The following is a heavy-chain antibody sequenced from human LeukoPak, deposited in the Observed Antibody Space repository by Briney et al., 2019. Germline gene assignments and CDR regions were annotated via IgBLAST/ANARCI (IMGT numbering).Heavy chain of an antibody. Sequence: SETLSLTCTVSGGSISSYYWSCIRQPPGKGLEWIGYIYYSGSTNYNPSLKSRVTISVDTSKNQFSLKLSSVTAADTAVYYCAREDSSSWPPGEYFQHWGQGTLVTVSS. CDR1: GGSISSYY. CDR2: IYYSGST. V-gene: IGHV4-59*12. J-gene: IGHJ1*01. CDR3: AREDSSSWPPGEYFQH. D-gene: IGHD6-13*01.